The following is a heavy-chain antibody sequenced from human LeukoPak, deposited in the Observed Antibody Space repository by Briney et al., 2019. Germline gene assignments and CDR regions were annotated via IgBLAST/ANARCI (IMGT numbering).Heavy chain of an antibody. D-gene: IGHD3/OR15-3a*01. CDR1: GFTFSGHG. CDR3: VRDDLGTSNHDYGMDV. Sequence: PGRSLRLSCAASGFTFSGHGMHWVRQTPGKGLEWVAVIWYDGSNKYYADSVKGRFTISRDNAKNPLYLQMNSLRVEDTAVYYCVRDDLGTSNHDYGMDVWGQGTTVTVSS. J-gene: IGHJ6*02. V-gene: IGHV3-33*01. CDR2: IWYDGSNK.